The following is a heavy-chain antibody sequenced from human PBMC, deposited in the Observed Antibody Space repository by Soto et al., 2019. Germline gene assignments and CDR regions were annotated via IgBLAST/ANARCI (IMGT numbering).Heavy chain of an antibody. V-gene: IGHV3-30-3*01. D-gene: IGHD3-3*01. CDR2: ISYDGSNK. Sequence: GRSLRLSCAASGFTFSSYARHWVLQTTGKPLEWVAVISYDGSNKYYADSVKGRFTISRDNSKNTLYLQMKSLRAEDTAVYYCARDGTNYDFWSGYDKMDVWGQGTTVTVSS. J-gene: IGHJ6*02. CDR1: GFTFSSYA. CDR3: ARDGTNYDFWSGYDKMDV.